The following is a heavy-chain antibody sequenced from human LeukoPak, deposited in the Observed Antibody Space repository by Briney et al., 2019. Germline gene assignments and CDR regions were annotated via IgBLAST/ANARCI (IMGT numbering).Heavy chain of an antibody. CDR2: IYYSGST. J-gene: IGHJ3*02. CDR3: ARRESGGVAQEHAFDI. V-gene: IGHV4-59*01. Sequence: SETLSLTCTVSGGSISSYYWSWIRQPLGKGLEWIGYIYYSGSTNYNPSLKSRVTISVDTSKNQFSLKLSSVTAADTAVYYCARRESGGVAQEHAFDIWGQGTMVTVSS. CDR1: GGSISSYY. D-gene: IGHD2-15*01.